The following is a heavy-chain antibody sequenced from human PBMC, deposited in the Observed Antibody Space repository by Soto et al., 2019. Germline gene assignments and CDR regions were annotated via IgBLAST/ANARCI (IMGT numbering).Heavy chain of an antibody. D-gene: IGHD1-26*01. CDR1: GITFSKAW. V-gene: IGHV3-15*01. CDR2: IRSNVDGGTI. J-gene: IGHJ4*02. Sequence: EVQLVESGGGLVKPGGSLRLSCAASGITFSKAWMTWVRQAPGQGLEWVGRIRSNVDGGTIDYGAPVKGRFTISRDDSKDTVYLQMNSLKAEDTAVYFCVIQPRWESTGGDYWGQGTLVTVSS. CDR3: VIQPRWESTGGDY.